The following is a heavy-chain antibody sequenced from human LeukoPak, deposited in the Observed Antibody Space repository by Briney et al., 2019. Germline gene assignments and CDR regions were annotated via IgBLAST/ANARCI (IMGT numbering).Heavy chain of an antibody. CDR3: ARARWFGEFLGFDY. D-gene: IGHD3-10*01. V-gene: IGHV4-59*01. CDR1: GGSISSYY. J-gene: IGHJ4*02. Sequence: PSETLSLTCTVSGGSISSYYWSWIRQPPGKGLEWIGYIYYSGSTNYNPSLKSRVTISVDMSKNQFSLKLSSVTAADTAVYYCARARWFGEFLGFDYWGQGTLVTVSS. CDR2: IYYSGST.